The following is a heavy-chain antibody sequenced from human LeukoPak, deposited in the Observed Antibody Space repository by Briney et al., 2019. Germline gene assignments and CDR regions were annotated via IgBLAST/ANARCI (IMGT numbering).Heavy chain of an antibody. Sequence: EWIGEINHSGSTNYNLSLKSRVTISVDTSKNQFSLKLSSLTAADTAVYYCARPRGLHGMCMHVWDQVTTVNVCS. V-gene: IGHV4-34*01. J-gene: IGHJ6*02. CDR3: ARPRGLHGMCMHV. CDR2: INHSGST. D-gene: IGHD4-17*01.